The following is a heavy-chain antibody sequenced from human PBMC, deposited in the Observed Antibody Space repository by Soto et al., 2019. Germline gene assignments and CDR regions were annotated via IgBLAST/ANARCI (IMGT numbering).Heavy chain of an antibody. CDR1: GGSMNIYY. D-gene: IGHD3-22*01. J-gene: IGHJ5*02. Sequence: VQLQESGPGQVKPSETLSLTCTVSGGSMNIYYWTWIRQPPGKGLEWIGYVRDTGSTNYNPSLKSRVTISIDTSRNQFSLSLSSVTAADTAVYFCARYSPPKKTYDSNPGWFDPWGQGTLVAVSS. CDR2: VRDTGST. V-gene: IGHV4-59*01. CDR3: ARYSPPKKTYDSNPGWFDP.